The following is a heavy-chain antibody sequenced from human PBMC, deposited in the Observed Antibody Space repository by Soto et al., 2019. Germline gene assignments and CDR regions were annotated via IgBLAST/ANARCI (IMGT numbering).Heavy chain of an antibody. CDR1: GGSISSGGYY. Sequence: QVQLQESGPGLVKPSQTLSLTCTVSGGSISSGGYYWSWIRQHPGKGLEWIGYIYYSGSTYYNPSLKSRVTISVDTSKNQFPLKLSSVTAADTAVYYCARDGSGITMVRGVMEDWGQGTLVTVSS. CDR3: ARDGSGITMVRGVMED. D-gene: IGHD3-10*01. V-gene: IGHV4-31*03. CDR2: IYYSGST. J-gene: IGHJ4*02.